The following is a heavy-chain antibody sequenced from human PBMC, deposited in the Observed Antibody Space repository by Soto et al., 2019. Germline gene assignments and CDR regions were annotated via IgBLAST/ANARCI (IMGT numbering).Heavy chain of an antibody. CDR2: ISNDGRSK. CDR3: ARDQCFGGGRSCYYFDF. CDR1: GFTFTTYA. V-gene: IGHV3-30*04. D-gene: IGHD2-15*01. J-gene: IGHJ4*02. Sequence: QVQLVESGGGVVQPGRSLRLSCAASGFTFTTYAIHWVRQAPGKGLEWVAVISNDGRSKYYADSVKGRFTISRDNSKNTLYLQMTSLRSDDTAVYYCARDQCFGGGRSCYYFDFWGQGTLVTVSS.